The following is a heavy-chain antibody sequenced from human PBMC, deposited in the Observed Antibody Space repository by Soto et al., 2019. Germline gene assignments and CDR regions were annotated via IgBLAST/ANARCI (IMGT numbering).Heavy chain of an antibody. Sequence: EVQVLESGGGLVQPGGSLRLSCAASGFTFSSYAMSWVRQAPGKGLEWVSAISGSGGSTSNADSVKGRFTISRDYSKNRLYLQINSMRAENTAVYYCTTDPDVVTGYPRFLAYWGQGTLVSVSS. V-gene: IGHV3-23*01. CDR1: GFTFSSYA. CDR3: TTDPDVVTGYPRFLAY. D-gene: IGHD3-9*01. CDR2: ISGSGGST. J-gene: IGHJ4*02.